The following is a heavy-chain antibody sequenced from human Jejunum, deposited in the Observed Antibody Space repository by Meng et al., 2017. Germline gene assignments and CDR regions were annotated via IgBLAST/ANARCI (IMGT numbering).Heavy chain of an antibody. CDR2: ISSSGATT. CDR3: AKRSGVGVYSIDV. J-gene: IGHJ6*02. V-gene: IGHV3-23*01. Sequence: GGSLRLSCAASGITFSGYAMSWVRQAPGKGLEWVSGISSSGATTYYADSVVGRFTISRDNSKNRLYLQMNSLRAEDTAVYYCAKRSGVGVYSIDVWGQGTTVTVSS. CDR1: GITFSGYA. D-gene: IGHD3-3*01.